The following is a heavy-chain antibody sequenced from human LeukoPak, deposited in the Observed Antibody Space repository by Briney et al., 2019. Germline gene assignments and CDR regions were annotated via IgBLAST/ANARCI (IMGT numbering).Heavy chain of an antibody. D-gene: IGHD6-19*01. Sequence: GGSLRLSCAASGFTFSSYGMHWVRQAPGKGLEWVAVISYDGSNKYYADSVKGRFTISRDNSKNTLYLQMNSLRAEDTAVYYCAKDSSEYSSVDYWGQGTLVTVSS. V-gene: IGHV3-30*18. J-gene: IGHJ4*02. CDR3: AKDSSEYSSVDY. CDR1: GFTFSSYG. CDR2: ISYDGSNK.